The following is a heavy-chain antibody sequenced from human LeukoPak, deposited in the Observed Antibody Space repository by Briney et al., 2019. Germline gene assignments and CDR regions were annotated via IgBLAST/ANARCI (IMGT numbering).Heavy chain of an antibody. CDR2: MYYSGTT. Sequence: PSETLSLTPALSVGSISASSYYCGSIRQPPGKGLEWVGNMYYSGTTYYNPSLKGRVTISGDTSSRQFSRKLTSVTPPDPAVYYCATTDRSGNYVYYWGEGTLVTVSS. D-gene: IGHD3-22*01. CDR3: ATTDRSGNYVYY. J-gene: IGHJ4*02. V-gene: IGHV4-39*01. CDR1: VGSISASSYY.